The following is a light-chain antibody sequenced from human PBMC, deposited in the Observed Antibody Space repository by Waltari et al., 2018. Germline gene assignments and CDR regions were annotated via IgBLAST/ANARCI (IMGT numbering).Light chain of an antibody. CDR2: GKD. J-gene: IGLJ3*02. CDR1: SLRTSY. Sequence: SSELTQDPGVSVALGQTVRFTCQGDSLRTSYASWYQVKPGQAPVLVIYGKDKRPSGIPDRISGHSSGTTSSLTSTGAQAEDEADYYCSSRMLFAGGTKVTVL. CDR3: SSRML. V-gene: IGLV3-19*01.